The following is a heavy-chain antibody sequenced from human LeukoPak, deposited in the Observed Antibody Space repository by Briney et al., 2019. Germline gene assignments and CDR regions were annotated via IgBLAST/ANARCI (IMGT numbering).Heavy chain of an antibody. D-gene: IGHD2-2*01. CDR2: ISAYNGNT. CDR3: ARDEVVPAARVRFDP. V-gene: IGHV1-18*01. Sequence: ASVKVSCKASGYTFTSYGISWVRQAPGQGLEWLGWISAYNGNTNYAQKLQGRVTMTTDTSTSTAYMELRSLRSDDTAVYYCARDEVVPAARVRFDPWGQGTLVTVSS. CDR1: GYTFTSYG. J-gene: IGHJ5*02.